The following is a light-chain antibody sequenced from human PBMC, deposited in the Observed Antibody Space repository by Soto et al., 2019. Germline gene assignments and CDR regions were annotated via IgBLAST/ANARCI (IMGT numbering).Light chain of an antibody. J-gene: IGKJ1*01. CDR1: QNVAGD. V-gene: IGKV3-15*01. CDR2: RTS. CDR3: QEYNGRSS. Sequence: RVTTQSPATLSVSPGERATLSCRASQNVAGDLAWYQQTPGQAPRLLIYRTSTRATGIPARFSGSGSGTELTLTISSLQSEDVAVYYCQEYNGRSSFGQGTKVEIK.